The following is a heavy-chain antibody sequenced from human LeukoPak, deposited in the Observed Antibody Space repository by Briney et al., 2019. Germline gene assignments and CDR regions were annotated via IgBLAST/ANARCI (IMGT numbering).Heavy chain of an antibody. Sequence: GGSLRLSCAASGFTFDDYGMSWVRQAPGKGLEWVSGINWNGGSTGYADSVKSRFTISRDNAENSLYLQMNSLRAEDTALYYCARGTTYYYYYYMDVWGKGTTVTVSS. V-gene: IGHV3-20*04. CDR3: ARGTTYYYYYYMDV. CDR1: GFTFDDYG. CDR2: INWNGGST. D-gene: IGHD1-1*01. J-gene: IGHJ6*03.